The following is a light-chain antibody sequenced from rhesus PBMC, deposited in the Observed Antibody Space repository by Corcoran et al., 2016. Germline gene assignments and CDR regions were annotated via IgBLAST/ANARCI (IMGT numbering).Light chain of an antibody. CDR1: QGISNW. Sequence: DIEMTQSPSSLSASVGDRVTITCRASQGISNWLAWYQQKTGKAPKSLIYRASNLETGVPSRFSGSGSGTDFTLPISSLVPEAIATYCCQQHDNSPLTFVGGTKVELK. V-gene: IGKV1-69*01. CDR3: QQHDNSPLT. J-gene: IGKJ4*01. CDR2: RAS.